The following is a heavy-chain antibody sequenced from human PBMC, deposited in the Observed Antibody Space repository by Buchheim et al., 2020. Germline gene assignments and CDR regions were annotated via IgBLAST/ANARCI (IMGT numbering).Heavy chain of an antibody. D-gene: IGHD4-23*01. J-gene: IGHJ4*02. CDR3: MALTVGVVATHFDN. CDR1: GFTFSDPY. V-gene: IGHV3-72*01. CDR2: SRNKAKSYTT. Sequence: EVQLVESGGGLVQPGGSLRLSCAASGFTFSDPYIDWVRQAPGKGLEWVGGSRNKAKSYTTEYGASVKGRFSISRVDSMNLVYLHMNSLKNEDTAVHYCMALTVGVVATHFDNWGQGTL.